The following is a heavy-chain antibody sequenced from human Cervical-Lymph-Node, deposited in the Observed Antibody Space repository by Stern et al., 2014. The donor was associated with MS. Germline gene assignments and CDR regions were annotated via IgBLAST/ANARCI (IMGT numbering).Heavy chain of an antibody. D-gene: IGHD3-3*01. Sequence: VQLVQSGGGLVQPGRSLRLSCAASGFTFDDYAMHWVRQAPGKGLEWVSGLSWNSGSIGYADSVKGRFTISRDNAKNSLYLQMNSLRAEDTALYYCAKDTWYYDFWSGYYTDWGQGTLVTVSS. J-gene: IGHJ4*02. CDR2: LSWNSGSI. V-gene: IGHV3-9*01. CDR1: GFTFDDYA. CDR3: AKDTWYYDFWSGYYTD.